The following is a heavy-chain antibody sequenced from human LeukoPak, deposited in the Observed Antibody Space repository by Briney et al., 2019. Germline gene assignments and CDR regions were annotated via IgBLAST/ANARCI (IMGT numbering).Heavy chain of an antibody. CDR1: GGSFSGYY. Sequence: SETLSLTCAVYGGSFSGYYWSWIRQPPGKGLEWIGEINHSGSTNYNPSLMSRVTISVDTSKNQFSLKLSSVTAADTAVYYCARRRGYSYGYGPLAYWGQGTLVTVSS. V-gene: IGHV4-34*01. D-gene: IGHD5-18*01. CDR3: ARRRGYSYGYGPLAY. CDR2: INHSGST. J-gene: IGHJ4*02.